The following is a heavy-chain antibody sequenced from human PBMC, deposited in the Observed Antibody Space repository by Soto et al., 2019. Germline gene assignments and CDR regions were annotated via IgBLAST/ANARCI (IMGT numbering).Heavy chain of an antibody. J-gene: IGHJ3*02. CDR3: ARWRGDVVVPAAIHAFDI. V-gene: IGHV1-18*01. CDR2: ISAYNGNT. D-gene: IGHD2-2*02. Sequence: ASVTFSCKASGYTFTSYGISWVRQAPGQGLEWMGWISAYNGNTNYAQKLQGRVTMTTDTSTSTAYMELRSLRSDDTAVYYCARWRGDVVVPAAIHAFDIWGQGTMVTVSS. CDR1: GYTFTSYG.